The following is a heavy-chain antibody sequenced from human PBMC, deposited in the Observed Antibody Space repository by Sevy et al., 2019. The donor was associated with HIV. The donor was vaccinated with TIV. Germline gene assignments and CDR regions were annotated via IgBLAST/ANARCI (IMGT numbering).Heavy chain of an antibody. V-gene: IGHV3-66*01. CDR3: ARGKSGYGYALNY. CDR1: GFSVNSNY. D-gene: IGHD5-18*01. Sequence: GGSLRLSCAASGFSVNSNYMTWVRQAPGKGLEGVSVIYSDETTYHADSVKDRLTISRDNSKNMLYFQMSSLRAGDTAIYYCARGKSGYGYALNYWGQGTLVTVSS. CDR2: IYSDETT. J-gene: IGHJ4*02.